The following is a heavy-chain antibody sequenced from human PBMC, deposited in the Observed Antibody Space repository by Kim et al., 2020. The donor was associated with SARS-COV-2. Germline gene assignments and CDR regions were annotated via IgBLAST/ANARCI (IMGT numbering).Heavy chain of an antibody. V-gene: IGHV4-31*03. CDR3: ARGAVSSAGGDF. J-gene: IGHJ4*02. D-gene: IGHD3-16*01. CDR2: IYHTGST. Sequence: SETLSLTCSVSGGSIISGGAYWNWIRQHPGRGLEWIGYIYHTGSTYSNSSLKSRVTISVYTSKNQFSLRLASVTAADTAVYYCARGAVSSAGGDFWGQGTLVTVSS. CDR1: GGSIISGGAY.